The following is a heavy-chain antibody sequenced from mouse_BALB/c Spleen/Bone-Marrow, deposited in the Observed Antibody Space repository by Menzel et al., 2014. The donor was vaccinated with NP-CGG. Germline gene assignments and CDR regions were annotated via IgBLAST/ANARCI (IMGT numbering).Heavy chain of an antibody. CDR2: IYPGNSDT. V-gene: IGHV1-5*01. CDR3: TTLARNKFDY. CDR1: GYTFSNYW. J-gene: IGHJ2*01. Sequence: EVQGVESGTVLARPGAAVKMSCKASGYTFSNYWMHWVKQRPGQGLEWIGTIYPGNSDTTYNQKFKGKATLTAVTSTSTAYMEFSSLTNEDSAVYYCTTLARNKFDYWGQGTTLTVSS. D-gene: IGHD3-1*01.